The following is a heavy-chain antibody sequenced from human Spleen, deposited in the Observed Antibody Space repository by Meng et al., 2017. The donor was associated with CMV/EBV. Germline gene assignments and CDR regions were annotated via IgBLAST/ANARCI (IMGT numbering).Heavy chain of an antibody. CDR1: GFTFSDCG. CDR2: VSHDGRQK. Sequence: GESLKISCAASGFTFSDCGIHWVRQAPGKGLQWVAFVSHDGRQKHYADSVRGRFTISRDNAKNSLYLQMNSLRAEDTAVYYCARGTTRIDYWGQGTLVTVSS. J-gene: IGHJ4*02. D-gene: IGHD2-2*01. CDR3: ARGTTRIDY. V-gene: IGHV3-30*02.